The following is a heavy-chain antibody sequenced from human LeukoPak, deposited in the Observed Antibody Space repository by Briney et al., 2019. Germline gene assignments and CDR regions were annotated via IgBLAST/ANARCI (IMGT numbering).Heavy chain of an antibody. V-gene: IGHV4-39*01. J-gene: IGHJ4*02. Sequence: PSETLSLTCTVSGGSIRSSNYYWGWIRQPPGKGLEWIGCIYYTGSTYYNPSLKSRVTVSVDTSKNQFSLKLSSVTAADTAVYYCARGLIAAAGTLVYWGQGTLVTVSS. D-gene: IGHD6-13*01. CDR1: GGSIRSSNYY. CDR2: IYYTGST. CDR3: ARGLIAAAGTLVY.